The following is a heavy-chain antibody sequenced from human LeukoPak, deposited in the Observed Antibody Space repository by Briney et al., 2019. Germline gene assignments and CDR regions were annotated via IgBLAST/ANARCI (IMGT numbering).Heavy chain of an antibody. D-gene: IGHD3-9*01. J-gene: IGHJ5*02. V-gene: IGHV4-39*07. Sequence: SETLSLTCTVSGGSISSSSYYWGWIRQPPGKGLEWVGNIAYSGNTYYNPSLQSRVTISVDTSKNQFSLNLKSVTAADTAVYRCARVNDILNGYCIGSWFDPWGQGSLVTVSS. CDR1: GGSISSSSYY. CDR3: ARVNDILNGYCIGSWFDP. CDR2: IAYSGNT.